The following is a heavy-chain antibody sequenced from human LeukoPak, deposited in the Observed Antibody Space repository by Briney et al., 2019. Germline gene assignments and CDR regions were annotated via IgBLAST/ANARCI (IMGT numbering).Heavy chain of an antibody. V-gene: IGHV3-9*01. CDR3: ATVTVTTGDGDY. J-gene: IGHJ4*02. CDR2: ISWNSGSI. Sequence: GGSLRLSCAASGFTFDDYAMHWVRQAPGEGLEWVSGISWNSGSIGYADSVKGRFTISRDNAKNSLYLQMNSLRAEDTALYYCATVTVTTGDGDYWGQGTLVTVSS. D-gene: IGHD4-17*01. CDR1: GFTFDDYA.